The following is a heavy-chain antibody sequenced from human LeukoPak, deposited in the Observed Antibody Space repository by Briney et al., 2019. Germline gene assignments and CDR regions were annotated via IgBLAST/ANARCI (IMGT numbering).Heavy chain of an antibody. CDR2: IYYSGST. Sequence: PSDTLSLTCTVSGGSISSSSYYWGWIRQPPGKGLEWIGSIYYSGSTYYNPSLKSRVTISVDTSKNQFSLKLSSVTAADTAVYYCARNPGIAAAGIDYWGQGTLVTVSS. D-gene: IGHD6-13*01. V-gene: IGHV4-39*01. J-gene: IGHJ4*02. CDR3: ARNPGIAAAGIDY. CDR1: GGSISSSSYY.